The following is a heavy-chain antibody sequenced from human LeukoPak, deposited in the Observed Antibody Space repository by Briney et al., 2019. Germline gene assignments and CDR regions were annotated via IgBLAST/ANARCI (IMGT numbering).Heavy chain of an antibody. CDR3: ARERSNYYGMDV. D-gene: IGHD1-26*01. J-gene: IGHJ6*02. V-gene: IGHV4-59*01. CDR2: IYYNGNT. Sequence: SETLSLTCSVSDGSINSYYWNWIRRPPGKGLEWIGYIYYNGNTNYSPSLKSRVTMSVDTSKNLFSLKVCSVTAADTAVYYCARERSNYYGMDVWGQGTTVTVSS. CDR1: DGSINSYY.